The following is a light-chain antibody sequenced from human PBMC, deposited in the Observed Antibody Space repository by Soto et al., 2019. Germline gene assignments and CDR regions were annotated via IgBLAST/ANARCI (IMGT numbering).Light chain of an antibody. J-gene: IGLJ3*02. Sequence: NFLLTQPHSVSESPGKTVTISCTRSSGSIGSNYVQWYQQRPGRAPTTVIYEDNQRFSGVPDRFSGSIDSSSNSASLTIYGLKTEDEADYCCHSYDTNNQVFGGGTKLTVL. CDR2: EDN. CDR1: SGSIGSNY. V-gene: IGLV6-57*04. CDR3: HSYDTNNQV.